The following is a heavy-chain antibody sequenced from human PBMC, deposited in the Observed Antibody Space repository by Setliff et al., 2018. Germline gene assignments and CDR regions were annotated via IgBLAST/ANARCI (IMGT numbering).Heavy chain of an antibody. J-gene: IGHJ4*02. Sequence: GSLRLSCVVSGFSFSNYGMTWVRQAPGKGLEWISYISTSSGTRYYADSVKGRFTISRDNANQSLFLQMNSLRAEDTAVYYCAKDLAHYYGSGSSPIDYWGQGTLVTVSS. D-gene: IGHD3-10*01. CDR3: AKDLAHYYGSGSSPIDY. V-gene: IGHV3-48*01. CDR1: GFSFSNYG. CDR2: ISTSSGTR.